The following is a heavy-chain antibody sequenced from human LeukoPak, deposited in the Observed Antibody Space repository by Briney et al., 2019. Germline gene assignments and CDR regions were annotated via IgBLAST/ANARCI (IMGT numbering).Heavy chain of an antibody. CDR1: GFTFSSYA. CDR2: ISYDGSNK. CDR3: ARGQWLL. D-gene: IGHD5-12*01. Sequence: GGSLRLSCAASGFTFSSYAMHWVRQAPGKGLEWVAVISYDGSNKYYADSVKGRFTISRDNSKNTLYLQMNSLRAEDTAVYYCARGQWLLWGQGTLATVSS. V-gene: IGHV3-30-3*01. J-gene: IGHJ4*02.